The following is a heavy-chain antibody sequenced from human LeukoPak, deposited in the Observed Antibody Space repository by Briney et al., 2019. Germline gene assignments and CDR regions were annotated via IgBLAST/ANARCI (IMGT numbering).Heavy chain of an antibody. Sequence: SETLSLTCAVCGVSISSNWWSWVRQPPGKGLEWIGEIEDRGNTNYNPSLKSRVTISVDKSKNQFSLKLSSLTAADTAVYYCARDRSGSTVTTNWFDPWGQGTLVTVSS. V-gene: IGHV4-4*02. J-gene: IGHJ5*02. CDR2: IEDRGNT. CDR1: GVSISSNW. D-gene: IGHD4-17*01. CDR3: ARDRSGSTVTTNWFDP.